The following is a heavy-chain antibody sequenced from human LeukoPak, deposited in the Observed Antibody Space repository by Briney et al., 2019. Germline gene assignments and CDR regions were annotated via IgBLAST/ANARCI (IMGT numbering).Heavy chain of an antibody. CDR2: IVPCGSYT. CDR3: ATLDTDFDY. V-gene: IGHV5-10-1*01. CDR1: GYSFTSYC. Sequence: GAPPNTCCDSSGYSFTSYCNSWWLRMPAKEVLGLVGIVPCGSYTYYSPSLKGHVTISADKSISTSYLQLSSLKAADTAVYYCATLDTDFDYWGQGTLVTVSS. D-gene: IGHD3-9*01. J-gene: IGHJ4*02.